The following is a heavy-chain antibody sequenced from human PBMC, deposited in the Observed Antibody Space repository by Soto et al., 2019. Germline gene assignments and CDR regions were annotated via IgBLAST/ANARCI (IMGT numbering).Heavy chain of an antibody. CDR2: ISSSGSTI. CDR1: GFTFSDYY. V-gene: IGHV3-11*01. J-gene: IGHJ2*01. CDR3: ASERNKSYYDSSGYTNLYFDL. Sequence: GGSLRLSCAASGFTFSDYYMSWSRQAPGKGLEWVSYISSSGSTIYYADSVKGRFTISRDNAKNSQYLQMNSLRAEDTAVYYCASERNKSYYDSSGYTNLYFDLSGRGTLVTVSS. D-gene: IGHD3-22*01.